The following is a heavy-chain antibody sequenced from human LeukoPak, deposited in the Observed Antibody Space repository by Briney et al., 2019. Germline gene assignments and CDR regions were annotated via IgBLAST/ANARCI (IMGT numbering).Heavy chain of an antibody. J-gene: IGHJ5*02. V-gene: IGHV4-38-2*02. CDR2: IYHSGST. CDR3: ARGMYNWNYGNNWFDP. D-gene: IGHD1-7*01. CDR1: GYSISSGYY. Sequence: SETLSLTCTVSGYSISSGYYWGWIRQPPGKGLEWIGSIYHSGSTYYNPSLESRVTISVDTSKNQFSLKLSSVTAADTAVYYCARGMYNWNYGNNWFDPWGQGTLVTVSS.